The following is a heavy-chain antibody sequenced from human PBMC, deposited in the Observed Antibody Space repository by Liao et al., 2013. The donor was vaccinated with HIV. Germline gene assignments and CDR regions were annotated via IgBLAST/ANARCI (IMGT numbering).Heavy chain of an antibody. V-gene: IGHV4-59*12. CDR1: GGSISGYY. D-gene: IGHD6-6*01. CDR2: IYHSGST. CDR3: AREEVAARPQGYYYYYYMDV. Sequence: QVQLQESGPGLVKPSETLSLTCTVSGGSISGYYWSWIRQPPGKGLEWIGYIYHSGSTYYNPSLKSRVTISVDTSKNQFSLKLSSVTAADTAVYYCAREEVAARPQGYYYYYYMDVWGKGTTVTVSS. J-gene: IGHJ6*03.